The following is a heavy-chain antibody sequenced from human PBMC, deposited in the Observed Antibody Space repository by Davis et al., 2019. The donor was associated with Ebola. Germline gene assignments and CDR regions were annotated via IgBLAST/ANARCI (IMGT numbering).Heavy chain of an antibody. J-gene: IGHJ4*02. D-gene: IGHD3-22*01. CDR2: IIPTFGTA. CDR1: GGTFSTYP. V-gene: IGHV1-69*13. CDR3: AIMSNYYDSSGYYNALLYYFDY. Sequence: AASVKVSCKASGGTFSTYPISWVRQAPGQGLDWMGGIIPTFGTANYAQKFQGRVTISADESTSTAYMELSSLRSDDTAVYYCAIMSNYYDSSGYYNALLYYFDYWGQGTLVTISS.